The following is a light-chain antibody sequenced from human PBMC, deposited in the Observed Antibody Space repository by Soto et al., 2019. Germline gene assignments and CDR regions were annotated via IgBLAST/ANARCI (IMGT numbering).Light chain of an antibody. Sequence: NFMLTQPHSVSESPGKTVTISCTRSSGSIASNYVQWYQQRPGSAPTTVIYEDNQRPSGVPDRFSGSIDSSSNSASLTISGLKTEDEADYYCQSYYSSNYVVFGGGTKLTVL. CDR1: SGSIASNY. J-gene: IGLJ2*01. CDR3: QSYYSSNYVV. CDR2: EDN. V-gene: IGLV6-57*04.